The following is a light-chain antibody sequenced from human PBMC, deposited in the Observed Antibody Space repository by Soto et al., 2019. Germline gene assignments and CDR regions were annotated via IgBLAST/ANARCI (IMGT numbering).Light chain of an antibody. Sequence: EIVLTQSPATLSVSPGERATLSCRASQSVASNLAWYQQKPGQAPRLLIYRASTRATGIPARFSGSGAGTEFTLTISSLQSEDFAVYSCQQYNNWPQTFGQGTKVDIK. V-gene: IGKV3-15*01. CDR2: RAS. CDR1: QSVASN. J-gene: IGKJ2*01. CDR3: QQYNNWPQT.